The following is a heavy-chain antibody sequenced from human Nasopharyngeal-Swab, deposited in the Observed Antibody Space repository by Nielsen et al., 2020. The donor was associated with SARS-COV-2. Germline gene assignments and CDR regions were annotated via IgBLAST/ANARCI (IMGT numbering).Heavy chain of an antibody. D-gene: IGHD2-15*01. J-gene: IGHJ5*02. V-gene: IGHV1-46*01. Sequence: WVRQAPGQGLEWMGIINPGGGSARYSQNFQGRVTMTRDTSTSTVYMEPSSLRSEDTAVYYCARGGDPREVVAATDCFDPWGQGTLVTVSS. CDR3: ARGGDPREVVAATDCFDP. CDR2: INPGGGSA.